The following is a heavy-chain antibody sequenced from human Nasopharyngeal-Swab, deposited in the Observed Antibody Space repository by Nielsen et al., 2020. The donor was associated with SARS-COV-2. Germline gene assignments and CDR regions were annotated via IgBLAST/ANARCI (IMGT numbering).Heavy chain of an antibody. CDR1: GGSFSGYY. CDR3: ASETDGFDY. Sequence: SETLSLTCAVYGGSFSGYYWSWIRQPPGKGLEWIGYIYYSGSTNYNPSLKSRVTISVDTSKNQFSLKLSSVTAADTAVYYCASETDGFDYWGQGTLVTVSS. J-gene: IGHJ4*02. CDR2: IYYSGST. V-gene: IGHV4-59*01.